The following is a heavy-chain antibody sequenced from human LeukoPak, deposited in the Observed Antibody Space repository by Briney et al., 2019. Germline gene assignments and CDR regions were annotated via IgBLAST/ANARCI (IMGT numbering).Heavy chain of an antibody. CDR1: GGSFSGYY. Sequence: SETLPLTCAVYGGSFSGYYWSWIRQPPGKGLEWIGEINHSGSTNYNPSLKSRVTISVDTSKNQFSLKLSSVTAADTAVYYCARVPGYSRSRGALDIWGQGTMVTVSS. J-gene: IGHJ3*02. CDR2: INHSGST. V-gene: IGHV4-34*01. CDR3: ARVPGYSRSRGALDI. D-gene: IGHD6-13*01.